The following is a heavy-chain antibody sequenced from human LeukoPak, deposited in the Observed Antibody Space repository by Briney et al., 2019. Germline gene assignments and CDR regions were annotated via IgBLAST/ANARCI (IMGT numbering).Heavy chain of an antibody. Sequence: PGGSLRLSCAASGFTFSSYGMHWVRQAPGKGLEWVAVIWYDGSNKYYADSVKGRFTISRDNSKNTLYLQMNSLRAEDTAVYYCARDLGHWYWYYGMDVWGQGTTVTVSS. D-gene: IGHD2-8*02. CDR2: IWYDGSNK. CDR3: ARDLGHWYWYYGMDV. J-gene: IGHJ6*02. CDR1: GFTFSSYG. V-gene: IGHV3-33*01.